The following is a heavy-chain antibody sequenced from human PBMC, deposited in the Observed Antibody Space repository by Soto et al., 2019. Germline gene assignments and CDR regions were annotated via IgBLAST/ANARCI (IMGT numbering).Heavy chain of an antibody. Sequence: QVQLQQWGAGLLKPSETLSLTCAVYGGSFNSYYWNWVRQPPGKGLEWIGEVTPSGRSNYNPSLKSRVTISKAMSKNQFSVEVTSVTAADTAIYYCTTSGRRWPDSFDVWGQGAMVTVSS. CDR1: GGSFNSYY. V-gene: IGHV4-34*02. CDR2: VTPSGRS. CDR3: TTSGRRWPDSFDV. D-gene: IGHD2-15*01. J-gene: IGHJ3*01.